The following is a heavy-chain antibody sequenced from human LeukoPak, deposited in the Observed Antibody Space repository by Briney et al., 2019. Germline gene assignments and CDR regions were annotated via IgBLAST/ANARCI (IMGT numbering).Heavy chain of an antibody. CDR1: GFTFNNYW. Sequence: GGSLRLSCAAFGFTFNNYWMTWVRQAPGKGLEWVANIKQDGSDKYYVDSVKGRFIISRDNAKNSLYLQMNSLRVEDTAVYFCARAGLLASDDYWGQGTLVTVSS. J-gene: IGHJ4*02. CDR2: IKQDGSDK. D-gene: IGHD2-21*01. CDR3: ARAGLLASDDY. V-gene: IGHV3-7*01.